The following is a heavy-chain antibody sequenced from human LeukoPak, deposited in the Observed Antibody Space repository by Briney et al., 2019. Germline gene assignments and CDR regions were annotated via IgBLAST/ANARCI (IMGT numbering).Heavy chain of an antibody. CDR2: ISGSGGST. Sequence: GGSLRLSCAASGFTSTSYAMSWVRQAPGKGLEWVSAISGSGGSTYYADSVKGRFTISRDNSKNTLYLQMNSLRAEDTAVYYCARDTVTTDYFDYWGRGTLVTVSS. J-gene: IGHJ4*02. V-gene: IGHV3-23*01. D-gene: IGHD4-17*01. CDR1: GFTSTSYA. CDR3: ARDTVTTDYFDY.